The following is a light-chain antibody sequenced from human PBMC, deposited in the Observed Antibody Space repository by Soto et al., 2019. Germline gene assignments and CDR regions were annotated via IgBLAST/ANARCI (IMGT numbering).Light chain of an antibody. Sequence: DIQMTQSPSSLSASVGDRVTITCRASQSISSYLNWYQQKPGKAPNLLIYAASSLQSGVPSRFNGSGSGSDFALTISSLRPEDFPTCYCQQSHSTPRTFGPGTKVDIK. CDR3: QQSHSTPRT. CDR2: AAS. J-gene: IGKJ3*01. V-gene: IGKV1-39*01. CDR1: QSISSY.